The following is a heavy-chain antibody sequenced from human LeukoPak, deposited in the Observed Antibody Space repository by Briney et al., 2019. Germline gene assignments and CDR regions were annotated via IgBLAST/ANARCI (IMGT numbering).Heavy chain of an antibody. Sequence: ASVKVSCKASGGTFNNYAINWVRQAPGQGLEWMGWINPNSGGTNYAQKFQVRGTMTRDTSISTAYMELSRLRSDDTAVYYCARSAESSSWVEFDYWGQGTLVTVSS. CDR3: ARSAESSSWVEFDY. CDR2: INPNSGGT. D-gene: IGHD6-13*01. J-gene: IGHJ4*02. V-gene: IGHV1-2*02. CDR1: GGTFNNYA.